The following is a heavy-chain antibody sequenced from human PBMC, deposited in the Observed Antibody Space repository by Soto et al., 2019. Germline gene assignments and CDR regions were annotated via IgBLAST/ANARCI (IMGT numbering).Heavy chain of an antibody. J-gene: IGHJ6*02. Sequence: QVQLVQSGAEVKKPGASVKFSCKTSGYTFTSYGISWVRQAPGQGLEWMGWISAYNGNTNYAQKLQGRVTMTTDTSTSTAYMELRSLRSDDTAVYYCARVFGYGLLSVYYYGMDVWGQGTTVTVSS. V-gene: IGHV1-18*01. CDR1: GYTFTSYG. CDR2: ISAYNGNT. D-gene: IGHD5-18*01. CDR3: ARVFGYGLLSVYYYGMDV.